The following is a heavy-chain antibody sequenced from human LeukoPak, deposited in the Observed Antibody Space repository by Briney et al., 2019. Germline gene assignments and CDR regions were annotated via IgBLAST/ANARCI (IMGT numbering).Heavy chain of an antibody. Sequence: GGSLRLSCAASGFTFSSYGMHWVRQAPGKGLEWVAFIRYDGSNKYYADSVKGRFTISRDNSKNTLYLQMNSLRAEDSAVYYCAKDRDYSNYVFDYWGQGTLVTVSS. CDR1: GFTFSSYG. CDR2: IRYDGSNK. V-gene: IGHV3-30*02. J-gene: IGHJ4*02. CDR3: AKDRDYSNYVFDY. D-gene: IGHD4-11*01.